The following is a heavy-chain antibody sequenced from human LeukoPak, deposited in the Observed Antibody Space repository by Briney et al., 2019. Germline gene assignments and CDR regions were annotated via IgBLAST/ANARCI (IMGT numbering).Heavy chain of an antibody. Sequence: GGSLRLSCAASGFTFSSYSMNWVRQAPGKGLEWVSSISSSSSYIYYADSVKGRFTISRDNAKNSLYLQMNSLRAEDTAVYYCARDRRFVVVPADFDYWGQGTLVTVSS. CDR2: ISSSSSYI. V-gene: IGHV3-21*01. D-gene: IGHD2-2*01. J-gene: IGHJ4*02. CDR3: ARDRRFVVVPADFDY. CDR1: GFTFSSYS.